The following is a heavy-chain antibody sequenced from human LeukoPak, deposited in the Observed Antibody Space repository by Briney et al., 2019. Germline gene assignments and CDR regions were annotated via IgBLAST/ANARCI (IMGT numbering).Heavy chain of an antibody. CDR1: GFTFSSYG. Sequence: PGGSLRLSCAASGFTFSSYGMHWVRQAPGEGLEWLAVIWYDGSNKYYADSVKGRFTISRDNSKNTLYLQMNSLRAEDTAVYYCARDRGSYWDGGNDYWGQGTLVTVSS. CDR2: IWYDGSNK. J-gene: IGHJ4*02. D-gene: IGHD1-26*01. CDR3: ARDRGSYWDGGNDY. V-gene: IGHV3-33*01.